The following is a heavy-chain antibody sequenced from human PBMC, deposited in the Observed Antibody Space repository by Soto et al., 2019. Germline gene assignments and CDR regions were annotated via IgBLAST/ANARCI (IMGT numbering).Heavy chain of an antibody. V-gene: IGHV1-18*01. CDR3: ARDPPPPDY. Sequence: QVQLVQSGAEVKKPGASVKVSCKASGYTFASYAISWMRQAPGQGLEWMGEISASNGNANYAQKLQGRVTMPTDTSTSTAYMELRSLRSDDTAVYYCARDPPPPDYWGQGTLVTVSS. J-gene: IGHJ4*02. CDR1: GYTFASYA. CDR2: ISASNGNA.